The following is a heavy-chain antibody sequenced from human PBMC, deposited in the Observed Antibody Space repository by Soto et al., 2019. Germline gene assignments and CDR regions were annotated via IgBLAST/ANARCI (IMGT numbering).Heavy chain of an antibody. V-gene: IGHV4-59*08. D-gene: IGHD4-17*01. CDR2: IHYSGST. CDR1: GGSISSYY. J-gene: IGHJ4*02. Sequence: SETLCLTSTVAGGSISSYYGSWIRQPPGKGLEWIGYIHYSGSTNYNPSLKSRVTISVDTSKNQFSLRLSSVTAADTAVYYCARHETLRGDYDYWGQGTLVTVSS. CDR3: ARHETLRGDYDY.